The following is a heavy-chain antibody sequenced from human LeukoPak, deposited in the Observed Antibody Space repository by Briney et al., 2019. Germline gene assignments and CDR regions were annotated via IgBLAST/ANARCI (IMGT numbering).Heavy chain of an antibody. D-gene: IGHD4/OR15-4a*01. Sequence: ASVKVSCKASGYTFTKYGISWVRQAPGQGLEWMGWISAYNGNTNSAQKLQGRVTMTTDTSTSTAYMELRSLRSDDTAMYYCARDEDYNPLVHWGQGTLVTVSS. CDR3: ARDEDYNPLVH. CDR1: GYTFTKYG. J-gene: IGHJ4*02. V-gene: IGHV1-18*01. CDR2: ISAYNGNT.